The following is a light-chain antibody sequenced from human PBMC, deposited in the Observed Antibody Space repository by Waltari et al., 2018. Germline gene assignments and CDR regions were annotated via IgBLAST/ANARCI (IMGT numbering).Light chain of an antibody. Sequence: QSVLTQPPSASGTPGQRVPISCSGSSSNLGSNTVNWYQQLPGTAPKLLIYSNNQRPSGVPDRFSGPKSGTSASLAISGLQSEDEADYYCAAWDDSLNGWVFGGGTKLTVL. CDR3: AAWDDSLNGWV. CDR2: SNN. CDR1: SSNLGSNT. J-gene: IGLJ3*02. V-gene: IGLV1-44*01.